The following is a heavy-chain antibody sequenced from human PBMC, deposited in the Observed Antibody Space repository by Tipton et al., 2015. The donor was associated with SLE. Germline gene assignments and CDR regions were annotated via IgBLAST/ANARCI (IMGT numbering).Heavy chain of an antibody. Sequence: QSGAEVKKPGASVKVSCKASGYSFTRHDINWVRQATGQGLEWMGWMNPNSANTGYAQKFQGRVTMTRDTSISTAYMELTSLRSEDTAVYYCARGGVRFLRGLRAFDIWGQGTMVTVSS. D-gene: IGHD3-3*01. CDR1: GYSFTRHD. CDR2: MNPNSANT. V-gene: IGHV1-8*01. CDR3: ARGGVRFLRGLRAFDI. J-gene: IGHJ3*02.